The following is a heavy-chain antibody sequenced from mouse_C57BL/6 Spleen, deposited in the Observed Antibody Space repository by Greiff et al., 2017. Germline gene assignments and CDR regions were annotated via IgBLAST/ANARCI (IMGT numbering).Heavy chain of an antibody. Sequence: QVQLQQPGAELVKPGASVKMSCKASGYTFTSYWITWVKQRPGQGLEWIGDIYPGSGSTNSNEKFKSKATLTVDTSSSTAYMQLSSLTSEDSAVYYCARGDGYYGGYFDVWGTGTTVTVSS. CDR1: GYTFTSYW. J-gene: IGHJ1*03. V-gene: IGHV1-55*01. D-gene: IGHD2-3*01. CDR3: ARGDGYYGGYFDV. CDR2: IYPGSGST.